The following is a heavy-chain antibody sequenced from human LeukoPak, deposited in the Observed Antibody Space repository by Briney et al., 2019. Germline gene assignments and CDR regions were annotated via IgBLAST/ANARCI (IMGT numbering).Heavy chain of an antibody. V-gene: IGHV3-30*04. Sequence: GGSLRLSCAASGFTFSTYAMHWVRQAPGKGLEWVAVISYDGSNKYYADSVKGRFTISRDNSKNTLYLQMNSLRAEDTAVYYCARDTLPYSSSWYGFDPWGQGTLVTVSS. CDR3: ARDTLPYSSSWYGFDP. D-gene: IGHD6-13*01. J-gene: IGHJ5*02. CDR1: GFTFSTYA. CDR2: ISYDGSNK.